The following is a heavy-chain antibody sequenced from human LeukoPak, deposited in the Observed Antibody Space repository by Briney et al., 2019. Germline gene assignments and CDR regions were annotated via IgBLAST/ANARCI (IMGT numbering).Heavy chain of an antibody. D-gene: IGHD5-18*01. CDR2: ISGSGGST. J-gene: IGHJ4*02. Sequence: GGSLRLSCAASGFTFSSYAMSWVRQAPGKGLEWVSAISGSGGSTYYADSVKGRFTISRDNSKNTLYLQMNSLRAADTAVYYCAKAGRGTAMRPPFDYWGQGTLVTVPS. CDR1: GFTFSSYA. CDR3: AKAGRGTAMRPPFDY. V-gene: IGHV3-23*01.